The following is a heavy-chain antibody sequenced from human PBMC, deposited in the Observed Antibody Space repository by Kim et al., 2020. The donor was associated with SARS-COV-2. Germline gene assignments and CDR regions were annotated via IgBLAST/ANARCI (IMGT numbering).Heavy chain of an antibody. V-gene: IGHV1-24*01. CDR3: ATDYDILTGYSYDAFDI. D-gene: IGHD3-9*01. J-gene: IGHJ3*02. Sequence: FQGRVTMTEDTSTDTAYMELSSLRSEDTAVYYCATDYDILTGYSYDAFDIWGQGTMVTVSS.